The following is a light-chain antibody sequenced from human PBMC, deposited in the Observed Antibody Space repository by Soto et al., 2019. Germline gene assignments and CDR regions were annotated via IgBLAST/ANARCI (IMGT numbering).Light chain of an antibody. Sequence: IVMTQSPATLSVSPGERATLSCRASQSVDTSLAWYQQKPGQAPRLLIYGASTRATGIPTRFSGSGSGTQFTLAIGNLQSEDFAVYYCQQYNNWPETFGQGTKLEIK. CDR2: GAS. CDR3: QQYNNWPET. J-gene: IGKJ2*01. CDR1: QSVDTS. V-gene: IGKV3-15*01.